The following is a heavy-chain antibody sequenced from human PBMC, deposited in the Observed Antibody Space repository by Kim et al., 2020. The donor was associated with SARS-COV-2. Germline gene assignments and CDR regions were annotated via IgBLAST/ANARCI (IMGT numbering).Heavy chain of an antibody. CDR3: ARKERLGYGSGSYYNRYYGMDV. Sequence: ASVKVSCKASGYTFTSYAMHWVRQAPGQRLEWMGWINAGNGNTKYSQKFQGRVTITRDTSASTAYMELSSLRSEDTAVYYCARKERLGYGSGSYYNRYYGMDVWGKGTTVTVSS. J-gene: IGHJ6*04. D-gene: IGHD3-10*01. CDR1: GYTFTSYA. V-gene: IGHV1-3*01. CDR2: INAGNGNT.